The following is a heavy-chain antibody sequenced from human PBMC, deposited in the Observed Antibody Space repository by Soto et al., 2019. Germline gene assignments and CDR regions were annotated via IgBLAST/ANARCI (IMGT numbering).Heavy chain of an antibody. CDR1: GGSISNYY. V-gene: IGHV4-59*08. CDR2: IHYSGSN. CDR3: ARGIVVVGTTRNWGFDP. J-gene: IGHJ5*02. Sequence: QVQLQESGPGLVKPSETLSLTCTVSGGSISNYYWSWIRQPPGKGLEWIGYIHYSGSNNCNPSLKSRVTISLDTSKNQFSLKLSSVTAADTAVYYRARGIVVVGTTRNWGFDPCGQGTLVTVSS. D-gene: IGHD2-15*01.